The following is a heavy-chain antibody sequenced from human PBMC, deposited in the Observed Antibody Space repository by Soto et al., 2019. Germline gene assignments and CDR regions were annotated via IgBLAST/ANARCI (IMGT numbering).Heavy chain of an antibody. J-gene: IGHJ5*02. Sequence: ASVKVSCKASGYTFTSYDINWVRRATGQGLEWMGWMNPNSGNTGYAQKFQGRVTMTRNTSMSTAYMELSSLRSEDTAVYYCARDPSDRNWFDPWGQGTLVTVSS. D-gene: IGHD3-16*02. CDR3: ARDPSDRNWFDP. CDR1: GYTFTSYD. V-gene: IGHV1-8*01. CDR2: MNPNSGNT.